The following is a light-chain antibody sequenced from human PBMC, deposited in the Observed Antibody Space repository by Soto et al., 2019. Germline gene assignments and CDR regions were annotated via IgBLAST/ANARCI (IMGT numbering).Light chain of an antibody. CDR3: SSYTSSSPYV. J-gene: IGLJ1*01. Sequence: QAVVTQPASVSGSPGQSITISCTGTSSDVGGYNYVSWYQHHPGKAPRLMIYEVSNRPSGVSNRFSGSKSGNTASLTISGLQAEDEADYYCSSYTSSSPYVFGTGTKLTVL. CDR1: SSDVGGYNY. V-gene: IGLV2-14*01. CDR2: EVS.